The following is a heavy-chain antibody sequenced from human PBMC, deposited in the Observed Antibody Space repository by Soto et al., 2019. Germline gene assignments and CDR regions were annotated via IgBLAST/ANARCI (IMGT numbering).Heavy chain of an antibody. J-gene: IGHJ4*02. V-gene: IGHV3-30*02. CDR3: TIVRVADSALGH. D-gene: IGHD3-10*02. CDR2: MSYDGSDT. CDR1: GFIFSNNG. Sequence: GGSLRLYCVGSGFIFSNNGVHWVRQTPGKGLEWVAFMSYDGSDTFYADSVKGRFTISRDNSKNTLFLHMSNLRAEDTAMYYCTIVRVADSALGHWGQGTLVTVSS.